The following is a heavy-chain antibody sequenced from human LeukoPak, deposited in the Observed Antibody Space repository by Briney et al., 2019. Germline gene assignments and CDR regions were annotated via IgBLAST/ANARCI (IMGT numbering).Heavy chain of an antibody. CDR2: IIPIFGTA. J-gene: IGHJ4*02. V-gene: IGHV1-69*05. D-gene: IGHD6-19*01. CDR1: GGTFSSYA. CDR3: ARGKYSGWSIFPDY. Sequence: SVKVSCKASGGTFSSYAISWVRQAPGQGLEWMGRIIPIFGTANYARKFQGRVTITTDESTSTAYMELSSLRSEDTAVYYCARGKYSGWSIFPDYWGQGTLVTVSS.